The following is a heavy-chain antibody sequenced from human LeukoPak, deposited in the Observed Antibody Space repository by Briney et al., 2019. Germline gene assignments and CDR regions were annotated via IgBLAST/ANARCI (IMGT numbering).Heavy chain of an antibody. CDR1: GFTFTSSA. D-gene: IGHD3-10*01. V-gene: IGHV1-58*02. CDR3: ATLVTITMFRGDHLGY. CDR2: IVVGSGNT. J-gene: IGHJ4*02. Sequence: SVKVSCKASGFTFTSSAMQWVRQARGQRLEWIGWIVVGSGNTNYAQKFQERVTITRDMSTSTAYMELSSLRSEDTAMYYCATLVTITMFRGDHLGYWGQGTLVTVSS.